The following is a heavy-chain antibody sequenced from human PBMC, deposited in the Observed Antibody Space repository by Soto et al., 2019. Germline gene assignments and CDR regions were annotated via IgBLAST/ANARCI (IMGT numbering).Heavy chain of an antibody. V-gene: IGHV1-69*12. Sequence: QVQLVQSGAEVKKPGSSVKVSCKASGGTFSSYAISWVRQAPGQGLEWMGGIIPIFGTANYAQKFQGRVTITADEATSTAYMELSSLRSEDTAVYYCARDPVNWNYRFVDDYWGQGTLVTVSS. CDR2: IIPIFGTA. CDR1: GGTFSSYA. J-gene: IGHJ4*02. CDR3: ARDPVNWNYRFVDDY. D-gene: IGHD1-7*01.